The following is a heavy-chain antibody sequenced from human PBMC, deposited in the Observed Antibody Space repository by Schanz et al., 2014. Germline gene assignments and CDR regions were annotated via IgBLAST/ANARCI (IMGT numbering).Heavy chain of an antibody. Sequence: EVHLLESGGGLVQPGGSLRLSCAASGFNFSDYAMCWVRQAPGKGLEWVSSFNDGGVNKYYADSVKGRFTISSDNSKSTLYLQMTSLRAEDTAVYYCARELPGVVAFDLWGQGTMVTVSS. CDR2: FNDGGVNK. CDR1: GFNFSDYA. D-gene: IGHD7-27*01. CDR3: ARELPGVVAFDL. V-gene: IGHV3-23*01. J-gene: IGHJ3*01.